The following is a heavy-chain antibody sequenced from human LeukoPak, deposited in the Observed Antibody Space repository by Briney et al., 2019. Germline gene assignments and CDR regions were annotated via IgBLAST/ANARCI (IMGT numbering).Heavy chain of an antibody. CDR3: ARGRSYSGSYLDASDI. Sequence: GGSLTLSCAASGFIINNYGMTWLRQPPGKGLEWVSGIYWNGGSTGYADSVKGRFTISRDNAKNSLYLQMNSLRAEETALYYCARGRSYSGSYLDASDIWGQGTMVTVSS. CDR1: GFIINNYG. CDR2: IYWNGGST. V-gene: IGHV3-20*04. D-gene: IGHD1-26*01. J-gene: IGHJ3*02.